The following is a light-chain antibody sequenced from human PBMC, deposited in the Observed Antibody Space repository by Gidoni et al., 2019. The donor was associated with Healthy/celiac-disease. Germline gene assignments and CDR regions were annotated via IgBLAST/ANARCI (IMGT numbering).Light chain of an antibody. J-gene: IGKJ1*01. CDR3: QQDNSYQRT. Sequence: IQMTQSPSSLSASVGDRFTITCRARQGISNSLSWYQQKQGKAPKFLIYDASSLQSGVPSKFSGSGSGTDFTLTISSLQPEDFATYYCQQDNSYQRTFGQGTKVEIK. V-gene: IGKV1-16*02. CDR2: DAS. CDR1: QGISNS.